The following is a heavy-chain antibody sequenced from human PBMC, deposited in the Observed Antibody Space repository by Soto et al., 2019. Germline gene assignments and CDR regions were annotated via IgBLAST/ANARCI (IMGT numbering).Heavy chain of an antibody. CDR1: GFTFSDYY. D-gene: IGHD6-13*01. J-gene: IGHJ4*02. V-gene: IGHV3-72*01. CDR3: VRGHNSNDY. Sequence: EVQLVESGGGLVQPGGSLRLSCAASGFTFSDYYMDWVRQAPWKGLEWVGRTRNKANRYTTEYAASVKGRLTISRDDSKNSLYLQMNSLKPEDTAVYYCVRGHNSNDYWGQGTLVTVSS. CDR2: TRNKANRYTT.